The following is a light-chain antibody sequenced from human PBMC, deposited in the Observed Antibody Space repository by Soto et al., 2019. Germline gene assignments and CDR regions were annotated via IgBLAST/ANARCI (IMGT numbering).Light chain of an antibody. CDR3: GSWDSSLSAYV. V-gene: IGLV1-51*01. J-gene: IGLJ1*01. CDR1: SSNIGGNS. Sequence: QSVMTQPPSVSAAPGLKVTISWSGSSSNIGGNSVSWYQQLPGTAPKLLIYDDNKRPSGIPDRFSGSKSGTSATLGITGFQTGDEADYYCGSWDSSLSAYVFGTGTKLTVL. CDR2: DDN.